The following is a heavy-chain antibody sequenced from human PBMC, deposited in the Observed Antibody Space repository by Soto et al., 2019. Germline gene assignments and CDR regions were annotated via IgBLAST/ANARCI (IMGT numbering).Heavy chain of an antibody. J-gene: IGHJ4*02. Sequence: QVQLVQSGAEVKKPGASVKVSCKASGYTFTSYAMHWVRQAPGQRLEWMGWINAGNGNTKYSQKFQGRVTITRDTSASIAYMELSSLRSEDTAVYYCARVDSGYDEYYFDYWGQGTLVTVSS. CDR3: ARVDSGYDEYYFDY. CDR1: GYTFTSYA. CDR2: INAGNGNT. D-gene: IGHD5-12*01. V-gene: IGHV1-3*01.